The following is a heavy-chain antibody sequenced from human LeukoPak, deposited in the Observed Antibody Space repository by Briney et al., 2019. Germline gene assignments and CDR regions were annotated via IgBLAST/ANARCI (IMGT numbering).Heavy chain of an antibody. Sequence: ASVKVSCKASGYTFTGYYMHWVRQAPGQGLEWMGWINPNSGGTNYAQKFQGGVTMTRDTSISTAYMELSRLRSDDTAVYYCASRWEPNAEDAFDIWGQGTMVTVSS. CDR3: ASRWEPNAEDAFDI. CDR2: INPNSGGT. V-gene: IGHV1-2*02. CDR1: GYTFTGYY. D-gene: IGHD1-26*01. J-gene: IGHJ3*02.